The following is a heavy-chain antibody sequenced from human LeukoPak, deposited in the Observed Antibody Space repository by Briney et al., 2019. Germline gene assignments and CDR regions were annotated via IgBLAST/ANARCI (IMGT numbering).Heavy chain of an antibody. CDR3: AREVCGSTSCKSNNNWFDP. CDR1: GGSISSYY. Sequence: PSETLSLTCTVSGGSISSYYWSWIRQPAGKGLEWIGRIYTSGSTNYNPSLKSRVTMSVDTSKNQFSLKLSSVTAADTAVYYCAREVCGSTSCKSNNNWFDPWGQGTLVTVSS. V-gene: IGHV4-4*07. CDR2: IYTSGST. J-gene: IGHJ5*02. D-gene: IGHD2-2*01.